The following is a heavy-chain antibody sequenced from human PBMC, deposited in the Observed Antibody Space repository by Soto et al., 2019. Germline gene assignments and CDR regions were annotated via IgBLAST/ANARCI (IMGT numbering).Heavy chain of an antibody. CDR1: GFTVSSNY. CDR3: ARAKSYYDSSGQDAFDI. V-gene: IGHV3-53*01. Sequence: GGSLRLSCAASGFTVSSNYMSWVRQAPGKGLEWVSVIYSGGSTYYADSVKGRFTISRDNSKNTLYLQMNSLRAEDTAVYYCARAKSYYDSSGQDAFDIWGQGTMVTVSS. D-gene: IGHD3-22*01. J-gene: IGHJ3*02. CDR2: IYSGGST.